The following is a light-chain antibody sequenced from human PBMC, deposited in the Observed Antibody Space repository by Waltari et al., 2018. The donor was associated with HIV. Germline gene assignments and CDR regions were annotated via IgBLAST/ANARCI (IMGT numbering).Light chain of an antibody. CDR1: SSDVGGYNY. CDR2: DVG. CDR3: SSYTSSSPYA. Sequence: QSALTQPASVSGSPGQSITISCPGTSSDVGGYNYVSWYQQHPGKAPKLMIYDVGNRPSVVSNRFSGSKSGNTASLTISGLQAEDEADYYCSSYTSSSPYAFGTGTKVTVL. V-gene: IGLV2-14*03. J-gene: IGLJ1*01.